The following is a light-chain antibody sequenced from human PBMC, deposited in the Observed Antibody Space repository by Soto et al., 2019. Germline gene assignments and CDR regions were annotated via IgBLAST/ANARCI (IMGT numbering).Light chain of an antibody. CDR1: QGIGNA. J-gene: IGKJ1*01. V-gene: IGKV1-6*01. Sequence: AIQMTQSPSSLSASVGDRVTISCRASQGIGNALGWYQQKPGKHPKVLIYGASNLQSGVPPRFSGSGSGTDFTLAISSLQPEDSAPYYCLQDINYPWTFGQGTKVEIK. CDR3: LQDINYPWT. CDR2: GAS.